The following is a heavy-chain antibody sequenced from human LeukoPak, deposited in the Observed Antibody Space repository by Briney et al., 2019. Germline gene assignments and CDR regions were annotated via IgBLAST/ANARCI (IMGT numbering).Heavy chain of an antibody. J-gene: IGHJ6*03. D-gene: IGHD6-19*01. V-gene: IGHV4-34*01. CDR2: INHSGST. CDR3: ARGGGWYGYYYYMDV. Sequence: SENLSLTCAVYGGSFSGYYWGLVRQPPRKGLEWVGEINHSGSTNYNPSLKSRVTISVDTSKNQFSLKLSSVAAADTAVYYCARGGGWYGYYYYMDVWGKGTTVTVSS. CDR1: GGSFSGYY.